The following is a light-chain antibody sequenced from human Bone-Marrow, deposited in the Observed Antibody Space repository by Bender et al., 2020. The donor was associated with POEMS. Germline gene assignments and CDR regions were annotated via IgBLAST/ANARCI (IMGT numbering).Light chain of an antibody. CDR1: SSNIGAHA. J-gene: IGLJ3*02. CDR3: AVWEDSLNGWA. V-gene: IGLV1-44*01. Sequence: QSVLTQPPSASGTPGQRVTISCSGGSSNIGAHAVNWYQHLPGTAPKLLIYSSHRRPSEVPDRFSGSRSGTSASLAMRGLQSEDEAEYYCAVWEDSLNGWAFGGGTKLTVL. CDR2: SSH.